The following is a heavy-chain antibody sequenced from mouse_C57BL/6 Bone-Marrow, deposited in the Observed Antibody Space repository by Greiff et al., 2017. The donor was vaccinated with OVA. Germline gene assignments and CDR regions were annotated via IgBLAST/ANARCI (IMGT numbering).Heavy chain of an antibody. J-gene: IGHJ4*01. CDR2: IWSGGST. Sequence: QVQLQQSGPGLVQPSQSLSITCTASGFSLTSYGVHWVRQSPGKGLEWLGVIWSGGSTDYNAAFISRLSISKDNSKSQVCFKMNSLQAEDTARYFCARYGYDYAMDYWGQGTSVTVSS. D-gene: IGHD2-2*01. V-gene: IGHV2-2*01. CDR1: GFSLTSYG. CDR3: ARYGYDYAMDY.